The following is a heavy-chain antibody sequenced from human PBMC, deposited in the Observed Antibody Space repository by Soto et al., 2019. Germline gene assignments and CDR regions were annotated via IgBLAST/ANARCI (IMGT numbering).Heavy chain of an antibody. CDR3: ARSDGDYVFDH. CDR2: IFAGDSDT. D-gene: IGHD4-17*01. CDR1: GYNFPRHW. J-gene: IGHJ4*02. Sequence: PGESLKISCQASGYNFPRHWVAWVRQMPGEGLEWMGLIFAGDSDTRFSPSFQGHVTMSADKSTATAYLQWSSLTASDTAKYYCARSDGDYVFDHWGQGTQVTVSS. V-gene: IGHV5-51*01.